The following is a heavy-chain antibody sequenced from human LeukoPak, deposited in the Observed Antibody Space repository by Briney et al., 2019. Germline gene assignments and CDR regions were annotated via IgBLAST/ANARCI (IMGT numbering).Heavy chain of an antibody. Sequence: SETLSLTCAVYGGSFSGYYWSWIRQPPGKGLEWIGEINHSGSTNYNPSLKSRVTISVDTSKNQFSLKLSSVTAADTAVYYCARRTSSGWYQTYYFDYWGQGTLVTVSS. CDR2: INHSGST. CDR1: GGSFSGYY. V-gene: IGHV4-34*01. CDR3: ARRTSSGWYQTYYFDY. D-gene: IGHD6-19*01. J-gene: IGHJ4*02.